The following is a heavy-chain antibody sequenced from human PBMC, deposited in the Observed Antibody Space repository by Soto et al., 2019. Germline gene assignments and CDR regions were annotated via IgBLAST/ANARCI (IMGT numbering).Heavy chain of an antibody. D-gene: IGHD3-10*01. J-gene: IGHJ5*02. Sequence: SETLSLTCAVYGGSFSGYYWSWIRQPPGKGLEWIGEINHSGSTNYNPSLKSRVTISVDTSKNQFSLKLSSVTAADTAVYYCARDRSLLITMVRGVMGNWFDPWGQGTLVTVSS. CDR2: INHSGST. V-gene: IGHV4-34*01. CDR3: ARDRSLLITMVRGVMGNWFDP. CDR1: GGSFSGYY.